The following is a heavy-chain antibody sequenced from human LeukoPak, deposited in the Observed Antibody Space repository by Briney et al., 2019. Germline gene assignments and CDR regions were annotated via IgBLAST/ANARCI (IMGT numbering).Heavy chain of an antibody. Sequence: GGSLRLSCAASGFTFSSYSMNWVRQAPGKGLEWVSSISSSSSYIYYADSVKGAFTISRDNAKNSLYLQTNSLRAEDTAVYYCARAPAFIPNWFDPWGQGTLVTVSS. V-gene: IGHV3-21*01. D-gene: IGHD2-21*01. CDR3: ARAPAFIPNWFDP. CDR2: ISSSSSYI. CDR1: GFTFSSYS. J-gene: IGHJ5*02.